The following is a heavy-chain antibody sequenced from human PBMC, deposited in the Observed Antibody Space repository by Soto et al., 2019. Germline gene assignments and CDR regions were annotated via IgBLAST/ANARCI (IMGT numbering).Heavy chain of an antibody. CDR2: ISGSGGST. J-gene: IGHJ5*01. Sequence: GGSLRLSCAASGFTFSSYAMSWVRQAPGKGLEWVSAISGSGGSTYYADSVKGRFTISRDNSKNTLYLQMNSLRAEDTAVYYCAKDYDDVPGYSSSWFDYWGQGTLVTVSS. D-gene: IGHD6-13*01. CDR3: AKDYDDVPGYSSSWFDY. CDR1: GFTFSSYA. V-gene: IGHV3-23*01.